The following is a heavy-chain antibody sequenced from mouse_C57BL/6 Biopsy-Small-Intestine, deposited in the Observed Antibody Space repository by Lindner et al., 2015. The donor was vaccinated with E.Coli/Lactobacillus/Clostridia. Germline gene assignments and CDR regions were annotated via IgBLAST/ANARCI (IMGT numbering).Heavy chain of an antibody. J-gene: IGHJ3*01. CDR2: VDPVDGET. D-gene: IGHD6-1*01. V-gene: IGHV14-2*02. CDR1: GYDFSDYY. Sequence: SVKVSCKVSGYDFSDYYIHWVKQAPGKGLKWMGFVDPVDGETRNADEFQGRVTVTADTSIDTAYMELRNLRPEDTAVYYCAPGGLTSASPGPWGPGTLVSVS. CDR3: APGGLTSASPGP.